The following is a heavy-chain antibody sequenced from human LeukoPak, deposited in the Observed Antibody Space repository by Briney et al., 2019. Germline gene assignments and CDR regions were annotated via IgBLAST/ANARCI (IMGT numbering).Heavy chain of an antibody. V-gene: IGHV3-11*01. Sequence: GGSLRLSCAASGLTFSDCYMSWIRQAPGKGLECVAYIYPGGGVIYYADSVKGRFTIFRDNTKNSLYLQMSSLRAEDTAIYYCARDYHNKGHDYWGPGTLVTVSS. D-gene: IGHD2/OR15-2a*01. CDR3: ARDYHNKGHDY. CDR1: GLTFSDCY. J-gene: IGHJ4*02. CDR2: IYPGGGVI.